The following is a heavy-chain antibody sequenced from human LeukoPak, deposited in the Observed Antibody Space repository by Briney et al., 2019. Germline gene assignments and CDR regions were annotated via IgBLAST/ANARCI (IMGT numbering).Heavy chain of an antibody. CDR2: ISWNSGSI. CDR1: GFTFDDYA. J-gene: IGHJ4*02. V-gene: IGHV3-9*01. CDR3: ARGGGRFLGYYDY. D-gene: IGHD2-21*01. Sequence: PGRSLRLSCAASGFTFDDYAMHWVRQAPGKGLEWVSGISWNSGSIGYADSVKGRFTISRDNAKNSLYLQMNSLRAEDTAVYYCARGGGRFLGYYDYWGQGTLVTVSS.